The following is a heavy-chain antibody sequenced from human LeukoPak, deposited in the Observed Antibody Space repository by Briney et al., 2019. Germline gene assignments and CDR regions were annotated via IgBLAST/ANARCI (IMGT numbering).Heavy chain of an antibody. CDR2: ISYDGSNK. Sequence: GGSLRLSCAASGFTFSSYAMHWVRQAPGKGLEWVAVISYDGSNKYYADSVKGRFTISRDNSKDKLYLQMNSLRAEHTAVYYCARDHGGDYGDYNAFDIWGQGTMVTVSS. D-gene: IGHD4-17*01. CDR3: ARDHGGDYGDYNAFDI. V-gene: IGHV3-30-3*01. CDR1: GFTFSSYA. J-gene: IGHJ3*02.